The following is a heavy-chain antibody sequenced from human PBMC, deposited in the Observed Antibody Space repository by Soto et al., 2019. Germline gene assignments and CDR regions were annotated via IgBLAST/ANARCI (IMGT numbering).Heavy chain of an antibody. CDR2: VSGDGGTT. J-gene: IGHJ4*02. V-gene: IGHV3-23*01. D-gene: IGHD5-12*01. CDR3: AKAPGLVATSFDH. CDR1: GFTFSNYA. Sequence: PGGSLRLSCAAAGFTFSNYAMSWVRQAPGKGLEWVSVVSGDGGTTHYADSVKGRFTISRDNSKNTVYLLLNSLRVEDAAIYFCAKAPGLVATSFDHWGPGTLVTVSS.